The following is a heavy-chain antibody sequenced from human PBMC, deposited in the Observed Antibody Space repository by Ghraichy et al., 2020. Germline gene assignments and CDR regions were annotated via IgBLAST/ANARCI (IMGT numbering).Heavy chain of an antibody. CDR3: ARVCRCGWGSDY. CDR2: INEGGHGE. CDR1: GFTFSSFW. Sequence: GGPLRLSCAVSGFTFSSFWMTWVRQAPGKGLEWVANINEGGHGEYYVDSVKGRFTISRDNAKNSLYLQMSSLRAEDTAVYYCARVCRCGWGSDYWGQGILVTVSS. V-gene: IGHV3-7*03. J-gene: IGHJ4*02. D-gene: IGHD6-19*01.